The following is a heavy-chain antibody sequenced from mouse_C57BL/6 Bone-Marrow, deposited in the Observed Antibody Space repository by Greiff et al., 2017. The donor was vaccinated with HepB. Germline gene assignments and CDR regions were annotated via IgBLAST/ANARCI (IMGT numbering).Heavy chain of an antibody. Sequence: EVKLVESGGGLVKPGGSLKLSCAASGFTFSDYGMHWVRQAPEKGLEWVAYISSGSSTIYYADTVKGRFTISRDNAKNTLFLQLTSLRSEDTAMYYCARRTQSRVVARGFAYWGQGTLVTVSA. D-gene: IGHD1-1*01. CDR1: GFTFSDYG. CDR3: ARRTQSRVVARGFAY. CDR2: ISSGSSTI. V-gene: IGHV5-17*01. J-gene: IGHJ3*01.